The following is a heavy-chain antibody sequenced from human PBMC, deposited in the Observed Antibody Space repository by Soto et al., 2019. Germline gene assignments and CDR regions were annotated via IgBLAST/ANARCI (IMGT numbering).Heavy chain of an antibody. CDR1: GYTFTSCD. CDR3: ARIVGRPSNYYGVDV. Sequence: QVQLVQSGAEVKKPGASVKVSCRASGYTFTSCDINWLRHASGRGLEWIGWMNHANGNTHYGQKFQGRVTMTSDISASTAYMELSSRTSDDTAIYYCARIVGRPSNYYGVDVWGQGTTVTVS. V-gene: IGHV1-8*01. D-gene: IGHD1-26*01. CDR2: MNHANGNT. J-gene: IGHJ6*02.